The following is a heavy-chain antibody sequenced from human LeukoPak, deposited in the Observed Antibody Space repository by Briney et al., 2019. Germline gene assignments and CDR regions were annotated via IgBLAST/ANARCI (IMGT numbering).Heavy chain of an antibody. Sequence: GGSLRLSCAASGFTFSSYAMHWVRQAPGKGLEWVAVISYDGSNKYYADSVKGRFTISRDNAKNTVYLQMNSLRAEDTAVYYCARSLGSSGYQDYWGQGTLVTVSS. J-gene: IGHJ4*02. D-gene: IGHD3-22*01. CDR2: ISYDGSNK. CDR3: ARSLGSSGYQDY. CDR1: GFTFSSYA. V-gene: IGHV3-30*04.